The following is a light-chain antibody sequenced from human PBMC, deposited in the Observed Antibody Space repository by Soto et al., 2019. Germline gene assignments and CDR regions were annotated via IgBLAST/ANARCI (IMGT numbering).Light chain of an antibody. CDR3: QQYKTFWT. J-gene: IGKJ1*01. V-gene: IGKV1-5*03. Sequence: DIQMTQSPSTLSASVGDRVTITCRASQNIDYWLAWYQQKPGRAPKLLIYTASSLESGVPSRFNGSGSGTEFTLTISSLQPDDFATYYCQQYKTFWTFGQGTKVEIK. CDR1: QNIDYW. CDR2: TAS.